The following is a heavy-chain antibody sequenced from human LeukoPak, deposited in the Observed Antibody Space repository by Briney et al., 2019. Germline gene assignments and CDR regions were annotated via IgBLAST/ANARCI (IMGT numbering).Heavy chain of an antibody. CDR3: AYARGYGDYVGATFDY. V-gene: IGHV3-23*01. CDR2: ITDSGGRT. CDR1: GFTFSSYA. D-gene: IGHD4-17*01. J-gene: IGHJ4*02. Sequence: PGGSLRLSCAASGFTFSSYAVNWVRQAPGKGLEWVSGITDSGGRTYYADSVKGWFTISRDNSKNTLYLQMNSLRAEDTAVYYCAYARGYGDYVGATFDYWGQGNLVTVSS.